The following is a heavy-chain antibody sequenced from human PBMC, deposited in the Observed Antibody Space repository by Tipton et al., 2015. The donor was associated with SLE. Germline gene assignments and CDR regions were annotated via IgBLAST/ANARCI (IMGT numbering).Heavy chain of an antibody. J-gene: IGHJ4*02. CDR1: GFSFSSYG. CDR3: AKGPKYGDFYFDS. CDR2: ISYDGTNK. Sequence: SLRLSCAASGFSFSSYGIHWVRQAPGKGLEWVAVISYDGTNKYYADSVKGRFTISRDNSKNTLYLQMNSLRAEDTAVYYCAKGPKYGDFYFDSWGQGSLVTVSS. V-gene: IGHV3-30*04. D-gene: IGHD2-21*02.